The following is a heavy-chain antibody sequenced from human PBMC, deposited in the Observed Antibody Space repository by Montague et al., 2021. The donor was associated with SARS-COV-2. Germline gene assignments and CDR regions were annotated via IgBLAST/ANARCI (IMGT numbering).Heavy chain of an antibody. CDR1: GFSLSTSGMC. D-gene: IGHD3-10*01. V-gene: IGHV2-70*11. CDR3: ARGSVVRGVSLDY. CDR2: XDWDDDK. Sequence: PALVKPTQTLTLTCTSSGFSLSTSGMCVSWIRQPPGKALEWLARXDWDDDKHYSTSLKTRLTTSKDTSKNQVVLTMTNMDPVDTATYYCARGSVVRGVSLDYWGQGTLVTVSS. J-gene: IGHJ4*02.